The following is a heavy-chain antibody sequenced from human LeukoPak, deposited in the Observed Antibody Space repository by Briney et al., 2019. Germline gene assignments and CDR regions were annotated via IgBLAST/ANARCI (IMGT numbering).Heavy chain of an antibody. CDR3: ARRSLGTIDY. J-gene: IGHJ4*02. CDR2: IYHSGST. D-gene: IGHD3/OR15-3a*01. CDR1: GYSISSGYY. Sequence: KPSETLSLTCAVSGYSISSGYYWGWIRQPPGKGLEWIGSIYHSGSTYYNPSLKSRVTISVDTSKNQFPLKLSSVTAADTAVYYCARRSLGTIDYWGPGTLVTVSS. V-gene: IGHV4-38-2*01.